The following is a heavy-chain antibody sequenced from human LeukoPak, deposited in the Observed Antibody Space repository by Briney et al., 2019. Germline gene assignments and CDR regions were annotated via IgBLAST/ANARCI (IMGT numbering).Heavy chain of an antibody. V-gene: IGHV3-48*04. CDR2: ITGSSSPI. Sequence: GGSLRLSCVASGFTFSIHSMNWVRQTPGKGLEWVSYITGSSSPIYYADSVKGRFTISRDNAKNSLYLQMNSLRAEDTAVYYCATGHSGYDYFDYWGQGTLVTVSS. CDR3: ATGHSGYDYFDY. CDR1: GFTFSIHS. D-gene: IGHD5-12*01. J-gene: IGHJ4*02.